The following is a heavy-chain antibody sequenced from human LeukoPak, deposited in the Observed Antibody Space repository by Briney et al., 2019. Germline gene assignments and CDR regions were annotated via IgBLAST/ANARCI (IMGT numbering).Heavy chain of an antibody. CDR2: LYYSGNS. J-gene: IGHJ4*02. CDR1: GDSFSDRSYY. V-gene: IGHV4-39*01. D-gene: IGHD4-17*01. Sequence: SETLSLTCSVSGDSFSDRSYYWGWIRQPPGRALEWIGGLYYSGNSYFNPSFKSRVSVSVDTSKNQFSLNLSSVTAADTAVYYCARHVRLRDFDNWSQGTLVTVSS. CDR3: ARHVRLRDFDN.